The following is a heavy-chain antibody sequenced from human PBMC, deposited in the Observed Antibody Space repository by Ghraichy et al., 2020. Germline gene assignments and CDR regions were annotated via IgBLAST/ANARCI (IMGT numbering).Heavy chain of an antibody. D-gene: IGHD3-22*01. J-gene: IGHJ4*02. CDR2: ISYDGSNK. Sequence: GGSLRLSCAASRFTFISYAMHWVRQAPGKGLEWVAFISYDGSNKYYADSVKGRFTISRDNSKNTLYLQMNSLRPEDTAVYYCAKEPNYYDSRGYYPRFDYWGQGTLVTVSS. CDR1: RFTFISYA. CDR3: AKEPNYYDSRGYYPRFDY. V-gene: IGHV3-30*04.